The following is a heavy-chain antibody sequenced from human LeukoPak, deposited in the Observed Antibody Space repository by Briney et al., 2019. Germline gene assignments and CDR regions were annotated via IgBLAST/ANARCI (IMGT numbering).Heavy chain of an antibody. CDR3: AKELDTMFFDY. CDR2: AGWAGGTT. CDR1: GFNFDRYT. V-gene: IGHV3-43*01. Sequence: GGSLRLSRATSGFNFDRYTIHWVRQAPGKGLEWVSLAGWAGGTTFYSDFVRGRFTISRDSGRKSVYLQMNSLTTDDTAFYFCAKELDTMFFDYWGQGALVTVSS. J-gene: IGHJ4*02. D-gene: IGHD3-10*02.